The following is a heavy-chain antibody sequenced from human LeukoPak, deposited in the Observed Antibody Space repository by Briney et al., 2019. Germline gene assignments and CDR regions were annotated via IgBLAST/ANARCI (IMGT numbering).Heavy chain of an antibody. CDR3: ARGAHYHDSSEGFDY. Sequence: ASVKVSCKASGYTFTVYYMHWVRQAPGQGREWMGWINPNSGGTIYAQKFQGRVTMTRDTSISTAYMELSRLRSDDTAVYYCARGAHYHDSSEGFDYWGQGTLVTVSS. CDR2: INPNSGGT. J-gene: IGHJ4*02. CDR1: GYTFTVYY. D-gene: IGHD3-22*01. V-gene: IGHV1-2*02.